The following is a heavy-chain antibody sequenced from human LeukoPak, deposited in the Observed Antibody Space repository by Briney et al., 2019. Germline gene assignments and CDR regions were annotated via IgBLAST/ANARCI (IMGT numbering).Heavy chain of an antibody. V-gene: IGHV1-2*02. J-gene: IGHJ4*02. CDR2: INPNSGGA. CDR3: VRGNIPAPFHY. Sequence: GASVKVSCKASGYTFTDYYMHWVRQAPGQGLEWMGWINPNSGGANLAQKFQGRATMTRDTSITTVYMELSRLRSDDTAMYHCVRGNIPAPFHYWGQGTLVTVSS. D-gene: IGHD6-13*01. CDR1: GYTFTDYY.